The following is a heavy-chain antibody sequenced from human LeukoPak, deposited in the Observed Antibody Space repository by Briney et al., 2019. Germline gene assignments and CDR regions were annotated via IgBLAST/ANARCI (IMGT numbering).Heavy chain of an antibody. CDR2: INPNSGGT. Sequence: ASVKVSCKASGYTFTGYYMHWVRQAPGQGLEWMGWINPNSGGTNYAQKFQGRVTMTRDTSISTAYMELSRLRSDDTAVYYCARERRGGSYAGPAFDIWGQGTMVTVSS. D-gene: IGHD1-26*01. CDR1: GYTFTGYY. V-gene: IGHV1-2*02. CDR3: ARERRGGSYAGPAFDI. J-gene: IGHJ3*02.